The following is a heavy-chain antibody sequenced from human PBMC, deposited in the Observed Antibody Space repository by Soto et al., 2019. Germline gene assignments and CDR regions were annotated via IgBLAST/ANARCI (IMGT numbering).Heavy chain of an antibody. D-gene: IGHD5-12*01. V-gene: IGHV3-53*01. CDR2: IYSGGST. J-gene: IGHJ4*02. CDR3: ARVGDGYNTLDH. CDR1: LCTDISNY. Sequence: LRXSCAASLCTDISNYISWVRQAPGKGLEWVSVIYSGGSTYYADSVKGRFTISRDNSKNTLYLQMNSLRAEDTAVYYCARVGDGYNTLDHWGQGTLVTVSS.